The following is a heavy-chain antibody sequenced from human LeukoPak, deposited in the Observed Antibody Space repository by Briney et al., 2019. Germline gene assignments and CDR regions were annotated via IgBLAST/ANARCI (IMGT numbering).Heavy chain of an antibody. CDR2: INTNTGYP. D-gene: IGHD3-10*01. J-gene: IGHJ4*02. CDR1: GYTFTNYA. Sequence: GASVKVSCKASGYTFTNYAMNWVRQAPGQGLEWMGWINTNTGYPTYAQGFTGRFVFSLDTSVSTADLQISSLRAEDTAVYYCARTYYYESGSYSLDYWGQGTLVTVSS. V-gene: IGHV7-4-1*02. CDR3: ARTYYYESGSYSLDY.